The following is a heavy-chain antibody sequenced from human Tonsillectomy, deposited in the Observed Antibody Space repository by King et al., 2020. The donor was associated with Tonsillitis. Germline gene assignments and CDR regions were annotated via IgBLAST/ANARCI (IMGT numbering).Heavy chain of an antibody. D-gene: IGHD3-9*01. Sequence: VQLVESGGGVVQPGGSLRVSCAASGFSFSKSGMHWVRQAPGQGLEGVAFIRDDGSIKDYADSMKGRFTVSRDNSRNTVDLQMDSLSAEDTAVYYCAKDLTSCYDSVCYGMDVWGQGTTVTVSS. CDR2: IRDDGSIK. CDR3: AKDLTSCYDSVCYGMDV. J-gene: IGHJ6*02. V-gene: IGHV3-30*02. CDR1: GFSFSKSG.